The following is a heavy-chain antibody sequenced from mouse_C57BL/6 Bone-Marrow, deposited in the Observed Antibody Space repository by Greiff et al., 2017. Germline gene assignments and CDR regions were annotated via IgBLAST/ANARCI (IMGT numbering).Heavy chain of an antibody. V-gene: IGHV1-53*01. Sequence: QVQLQQPGTELVKPGASVKLSCKASGYTFTSYWMHWVKQRPGQGLEWIGNINPSNGGTNYNETFKSKATLTVDKSSSTAYMQLSRLTSEDSSVYYCARSRSVYDYAGLAMDYWGQGTSVTVSS. CDR1: GYTFTSYW. D-gene: IGHD2-4*01. J-gene: IGHJ4*01. CDR2: INPSNGGT. CDR3: ARSRSVYDYAGLAMDY.